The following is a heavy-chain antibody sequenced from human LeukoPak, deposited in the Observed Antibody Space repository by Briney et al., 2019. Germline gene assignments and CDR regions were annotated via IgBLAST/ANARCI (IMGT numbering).Heavy chain of an antibody. Sequence: ASVKVSCKASGYTFTSYDINLVRQATGQGLEWMGWMNPNSGNTGYAQKFQGRVTMTRNTSISTAYMELSSLRSEDTAVYYCARGLPCYYDFWSGYYYYYYGMDVWGQGTTVTVSS. J-gene: IGHJ6*02. V-gene: IGHV1-8*01. D-gene: IGHD3-3*01. CDR2: MNPNSGNT. CDR3: ARGLPCYYDFWSGYYYYYYGMDV. CDR1: GYTFTSYD.